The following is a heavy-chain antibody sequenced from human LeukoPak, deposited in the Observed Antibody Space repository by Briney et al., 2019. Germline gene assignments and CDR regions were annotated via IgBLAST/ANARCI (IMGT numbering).Heavy chain of an antibody. V-gene: IGHV3-23*01. CDR1: GFTFSSYA. Sequence: GGSLRLSCAASGFTFSSYAMSWVRQAPGKGLELVSAISGSGGSTYYADFVKGRFTISRDNSKNTLYLQMNSLRAEDTAVYYCAKYGGSYHTPFDYWGQGTLVTVSS. J-gene: IGHJ4*02. CDR2: ISGSGGST. CDR3: AKYGGSYHTPFDY. D-gene: IGHD1-26*01.